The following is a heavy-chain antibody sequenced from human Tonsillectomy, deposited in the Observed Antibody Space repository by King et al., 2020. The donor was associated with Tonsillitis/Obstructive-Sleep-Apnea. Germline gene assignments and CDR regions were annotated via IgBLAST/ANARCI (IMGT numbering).Heavy chain of an antibody. CDR2: IDHSGST. D-gene: IGHD4-17*01. CDR1: GESFSGHF. CDR3: ASEMAYGVYAFDI. J-gene: IGHJ3*02. V-gene: IGHV4-34*01. Sequence: QVQLQQCGAGLLKPSETLSLTCAVYGESFSGHFWSWIRQPPGKGLEWIGEIDHSGSTNYNTSLKTRVTISVDPSKNQFSLKLTSVTAADTAVYYCASEMAYGVYAFDIWGQGTMVTVSS.